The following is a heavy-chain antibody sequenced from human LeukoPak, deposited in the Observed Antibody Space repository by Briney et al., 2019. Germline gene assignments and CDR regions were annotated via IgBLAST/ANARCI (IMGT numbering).Heavy chain of an antibody. CDR3: SRAYSTGWLGINDF. CDR1: GFTFSDYA. D-gene: IGHD6-19*01. Sequence: GGSLRLSCIASGFTFSDYAMSWVRQAPGKGLEWVGFIRNKANGGTADYAASVKGRFTISRDDSKTIAYLQMNSLKTEDTAVYYCSRAYSTGWLGINDFWGQGALVTVSS. V-gene: IGHV3-49*04. CDR2: IRNKANGGTA. J-gene: IGHJ4*02.